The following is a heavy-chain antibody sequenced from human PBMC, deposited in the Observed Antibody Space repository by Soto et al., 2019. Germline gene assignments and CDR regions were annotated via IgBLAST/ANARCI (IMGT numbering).Heavy chain of an antibody. CDR1: GFTFSSYA. V-gene: IGHV3-23*01. D-gene: IGHD3-3*02. CDR2: IGGSGVST. J-gene: IGHJ3*02. CDR3: AKDSSDHNGISDPFDI. Sequence: GGSLRLSCAASGFTFSSYAMSWVRQAPGKGLEWVSAIGGSGVSTYYADSVKGRCTVSRDNSKNTLYLQLDSLRADDTAIYYCAKDSSDHNGISDPFDIWGQGTMVTVSS.